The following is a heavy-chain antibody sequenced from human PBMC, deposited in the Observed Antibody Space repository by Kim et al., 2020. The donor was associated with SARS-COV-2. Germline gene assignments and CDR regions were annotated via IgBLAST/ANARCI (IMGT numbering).Heavy chain of an antibody. D-gene: IGHD4-17*01. Sequence: ASVKVSCKASGYTFTSYGISWVRQAPGQGLEWMGWISAYNGNTNYAQKLQGRVTMTTDTSTSTAYMELRSLRSDDTAVYYCARDPGATVVISYYYGMDVWGQGTTVTVSS. V-gene: IGHV1-18*01. CDR2: ISAYNGNT. CDR3: ARDPGATVVISYYYGMDV. CDR1: GYTFTSYG. J-gene: IGHJ6*02.